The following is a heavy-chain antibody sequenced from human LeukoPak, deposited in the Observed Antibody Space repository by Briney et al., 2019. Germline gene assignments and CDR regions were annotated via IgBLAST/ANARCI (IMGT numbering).Heavy chain of an antibody. CDR1: GGSISSSSYY. D-gene: IGHD2-8*01. Sequence: PSETLSLTCTVSGGSISSSSYYWGWICQSPGKGLEWFGEIDHSESTNYNPSLKNRVTISVDTSKNQFSLKLSSVTAADTAVYFCARVNLLGYCTNDVCPGGGLPFDYWGQGTLVTVSS. CDR3: ARVNLLGYCTNDVCPGGGLPFDY. J-gene: IGHJ4*02. CDR2: IDHSEST. V-gene: IGHV4-39*07.